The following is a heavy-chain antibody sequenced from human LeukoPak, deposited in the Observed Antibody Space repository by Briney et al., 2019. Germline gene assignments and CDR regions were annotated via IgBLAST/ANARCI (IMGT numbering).Heavy chain of an antibody. V-gene: IGHV3-21*01. D-gene: IGHD2-2*01. CDR2: ISSSSSFI. CDR1: GFTFSRYS. Sequence: PGGSLRLPCAASGFTFSRYSMNWVRQAPGKGLEWVSSISSSSSFIYYADSVKGRFTISRDNAKNSLYLQMNSLRAEDTAVYYRARDPPLGSCSTISCPHLDYWGQGTLVTVSS. J-gene: IGHJ4*02. CDR3: ARDPPLGSCSTISCPHLDY.